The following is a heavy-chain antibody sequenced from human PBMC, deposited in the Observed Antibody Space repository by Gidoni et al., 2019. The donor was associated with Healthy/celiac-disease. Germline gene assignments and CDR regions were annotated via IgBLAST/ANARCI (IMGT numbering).Heavy chain of an antibody. CDR1: GFTFSSYE. V-gene: IGHV3-48*03. CDR2: ISSSGSTI. CDR3: ARGGRWVGATLDAFDI. J-gene: IGHJ3*02. D-gene: IGHD1-26*01. Sequence: EVQLVESGGGLVQPGGSLRLSCAASGFTFSSYEMNWVRQAPGKGLEWVSYISSSGSTIYYADSVKGRFTISRDNAKNSLYLQMNSLRAEDTAVYYCARGGRWVGATLDAFDIWGQGTMVTVSS.